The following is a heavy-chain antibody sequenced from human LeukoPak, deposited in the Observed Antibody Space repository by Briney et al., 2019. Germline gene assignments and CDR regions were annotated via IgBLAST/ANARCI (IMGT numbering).Heavy chain of an antibody. CDR1: GFTFSSYW. CDR2: IKQDGSEK. J-gene: IGHJ4*02. V-gene: IGHV3-7*01. D-gene: IGHD6-6*01. Sequence: GGSLRLSCAASGFTFSSYWMSWVRQAPGKGLEWVANIKQDGSEKYYVDSVKGRFTISRDNAKNSLYLQMNSLRAEDTAVYYCARSRRGYSSPSEDYWGQGTLVTVSS. CDR3: ARSRRGYSSPSEDY.